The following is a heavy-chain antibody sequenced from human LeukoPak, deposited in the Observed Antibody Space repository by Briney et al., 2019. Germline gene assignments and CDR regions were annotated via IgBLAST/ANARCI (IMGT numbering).Heavy chain of an antibody. CDR2: MCGGGFST. J-gene: IGHJ6*03. V-gene: IGHV3-23*01. CDR3: AGGSTPPYSYTMDD. D-gene: IGHD1-26*01. Sequence: SGFTFNNYGITWVRLAPGKGVEWVEGMCGGGFSTYDADSVKGRFTNCRDSEKNTRQFQMKSIRADETAVYYCAGGSTPPYSYTMDDWGKGTPVTVSS. CDR1: GFTFNNYG.